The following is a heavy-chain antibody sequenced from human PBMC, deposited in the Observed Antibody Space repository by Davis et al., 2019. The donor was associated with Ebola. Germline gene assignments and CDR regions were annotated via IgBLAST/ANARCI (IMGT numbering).Heavy chain of an antibody. CDR3: ATDPDFDYGMDV. J-gene: IGHJ6*02. Sequence: ASVKVSCKASGYTITSFGISWVRQAPGQGLEWMGIINPSGGSTSYAQKFQGRVTMTEDTSTDTAYMELSSLTSEDTAVYYCATDPDFDYGMDVWGQGTTVTVSS. D-gene: IGHD3-3*01. V-gene: IGHV1-46*01. CDR2: INPSGGST. CDR1: GYTITSFG.